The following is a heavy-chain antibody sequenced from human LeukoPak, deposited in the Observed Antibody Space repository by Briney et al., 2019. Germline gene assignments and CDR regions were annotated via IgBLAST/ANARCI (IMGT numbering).Heavy chain of an antibody. J-gene: IGHJ4*02. CDR1: GFTFSSYA. CDR2: ISGSASRT. D-gene: IGHD5-12*01. V-gene: IGHV3-23*01. Sequence: PGGSLRLSCAASGFTFSSYAMTWVRQAPGKGLEWVSAISGSASRTYYADSVKGRFTISRDNSKNTLYLQMNSLRAEDTAVYYCAKDQGYSGYDPLDYWGQGTLVTVSS. CDR3: AKDQGYSGYDPLDY.